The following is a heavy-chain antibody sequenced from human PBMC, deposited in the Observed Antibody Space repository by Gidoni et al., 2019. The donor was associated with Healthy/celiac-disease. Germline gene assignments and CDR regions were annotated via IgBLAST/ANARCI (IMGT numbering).Heavy chain of an antibody. Sequence: EVQLVESGGGLVQPGGSLRLSCAASGFTFRSYAMSWVRQAQGKGLEWVAAISGSGGSTYYADSVKGRFTISRDNSKNTLYLQMNSLRAEDTAVYYCAKSLMAAAVTGCVDYWGQGTLVTVSS. CDR3: AKSLMAAAVTGCVDY. D-gene: IGHD6-13*01. V-gene: IGHV3-23*04. J-gene: IGHJ4*02. CDR2: ISGSGGST. CDR1: GFTFRSYA.